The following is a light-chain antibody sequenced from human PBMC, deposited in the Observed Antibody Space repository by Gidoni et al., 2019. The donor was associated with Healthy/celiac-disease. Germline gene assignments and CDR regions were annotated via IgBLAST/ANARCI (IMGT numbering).Light chain of an antibody. CDR3: AAWDDSLSGVV. J-gene: IGLJ2*01. V-gene: IGLV1-47*01. Sequence: QYVLTQPPSASGTPGPRVTISCSGSSSNLGSNYVYWYQQLPGTAPKLLIYRNNQRPSGVPDRFSGSKSGTSASLAISGLRSEDEADYYCAAWDDSLSGVVFGGGTKLTVL. CDR2: RNN. CDR1: SSNLGSNY.